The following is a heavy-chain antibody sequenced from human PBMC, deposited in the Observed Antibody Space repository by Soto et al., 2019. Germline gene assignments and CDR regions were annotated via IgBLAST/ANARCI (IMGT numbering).Heavy chain of an antibody. CDR3: ATYRAAAAPGFYYGMDV. J-gene: IGHJ6*02. D-gene: IGHD6-13*01. CDR1: GGSISSGGYY. Sequence: KTSETLSLTCTVSGGSISSGGYYWSWIRQHPGKGLEWIGYIYYSGSTYYNPSLKSRVTISVDTSKNQFSLKLSSVTAADTAVYYCATYRAAAAPGFYYGMDVWGQGTTVTVSS. CDR2: IYYSGST. V-gene: IGHV4-31*03.